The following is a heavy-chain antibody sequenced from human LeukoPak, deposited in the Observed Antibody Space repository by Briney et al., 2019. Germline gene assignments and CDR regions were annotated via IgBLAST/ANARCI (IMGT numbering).Heavy chain of an antibody. CDR1: GFTFDDYA. Sequence: GGSLRVSCTEAGFTFDDYAMHWVRQAPAKGLEWVSLISGDGGTTDYADSVKGRFTISRDNRRNSLYLHMNSLRTEDTALYFCAKVYVGSWYAYDHWGQGTLVTVSS. V-gene: IGHV3-43*02. D-gene: IGHD6-13*01. CDR2: ISGDGGTT. CDR3: AKVYVGSWYAYDH. J-gene: IGHJ4*02.